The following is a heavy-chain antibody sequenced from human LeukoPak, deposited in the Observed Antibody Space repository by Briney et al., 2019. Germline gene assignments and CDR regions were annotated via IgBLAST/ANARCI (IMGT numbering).Heavy chain of an antibody. J-gene: IGHJ3*02. CDR3: AREVVGATEGEALDI. D-gene: IGHD1-26*01. CDR2: IYTSGST. CDR1: GGSISSGSYY. Sequence: SQTLSLTCTVSGGSISSGSYYWSWIRQPAGKGLEWIGRIYTSGSTNYNPSLKSRVTISVDTSKNQFSLKLSSVTAADTAVYYCAREVVGATEGEALDIWGQGTMVTVSS. V-gene: IGHV4-61*02.